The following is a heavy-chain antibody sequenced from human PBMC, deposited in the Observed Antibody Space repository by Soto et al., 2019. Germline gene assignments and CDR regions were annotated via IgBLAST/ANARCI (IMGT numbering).Heavy chain of an antibody. CDR1: GRSMSGYY. Sequence: SETLSLTCTVSGRSMSGYYWSWIRQPAGERLEWIGRIYTSRTTDFNPSLKGRVTMSVDTSKNQFSLKLTSVTAADTALYYCAREDYYDTGYYVVWGQGTQVTVSS. D-gene: IGHD3-9*01. V-gene: IGHV4-4*07. CDR2: IYTSRTT. CDR3: AREDYYDTGYYVV. J-gene: IGHJ4*02.